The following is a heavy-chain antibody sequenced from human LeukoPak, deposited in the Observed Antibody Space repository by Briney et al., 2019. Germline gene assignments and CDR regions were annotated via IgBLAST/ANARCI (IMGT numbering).Heavy chain of an antibody. J-gene: IGHJ4*02. CDR2: ISSSGSTI. CDR1: GFTFSSYE. V-gene: IGHV3-48*03. CDR3: AKPYSGYDYPFDY. D-gene: IGHD5-12*01. Sequence: GGSLRLSCAASGFTFSSYEMNWVRQAPGKGLEWVSYISSSGSTIYYADSVKGRFTISRDNSKNTLYLQMNSLRAEDTAIYYCAKPYSGYDYPFDYWGQGTLVTVSS.